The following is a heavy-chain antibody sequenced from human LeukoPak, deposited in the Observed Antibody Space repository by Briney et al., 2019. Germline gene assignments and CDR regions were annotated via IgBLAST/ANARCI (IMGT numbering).Heavy chain of an antibody. J-gene: IGHJ4*02. D-gene: IGHD2-15*01. V-gene: IGHV3-13*01. Sequence: GGSLRLSCAASGFTFSSYDMHWVRQATGKGLEWVSAIGTAGDTYYPGSVKGRFTISRENAKNSLYLQMNSLRAEDTAVYYCAKDWFRISFDYWDQGTLVTVSS. CDR1: GFTFSSYD. CDR2: IGTAGDT. CDR3: AKDWFRISFDY.